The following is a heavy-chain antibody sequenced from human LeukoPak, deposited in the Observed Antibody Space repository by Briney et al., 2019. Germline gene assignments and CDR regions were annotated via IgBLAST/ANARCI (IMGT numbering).Heavy chain of an antibody. J-gene: IGHJ4*02. CDR2: INPNSGGT. Sequence: GASVKVSCKASGYTFTGYYMHWVRQAPGQGLEWMGWINPNSGGTNYAQKFQGRVTMTRDTSISTAYMELSRLRSDDTAVYYCARDLPEYNWNYPGDYWGQGTLVTVSS. CDR1: GYTFTGYY. D-gene: IGHD1-7*01. CDR3: ARDLPEYNWNYPGDY. V-gene: IGHV1-2*02.